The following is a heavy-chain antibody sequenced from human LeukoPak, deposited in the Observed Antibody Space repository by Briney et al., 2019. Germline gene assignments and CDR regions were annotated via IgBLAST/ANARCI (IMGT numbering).Heavy chain of an antibody. V-gene: IGHV1-18*01. CDR3: ARVNDIRSFDI. CDR2: ISAKNGNT. D-gene: IGHD2-8*01. CDR1: GYTFTDYG. J-gene: IGHJ3*02. Sequence: ASVKVSCKASGYTFTDYGFTWVRQAPGQGLDWMGWISAKNGNTNYAQKLQGRVTMTTDTSTSTAYMELRSLSSDDTAVYYCARVNDIRSFDIWGQGTMVTVSS.